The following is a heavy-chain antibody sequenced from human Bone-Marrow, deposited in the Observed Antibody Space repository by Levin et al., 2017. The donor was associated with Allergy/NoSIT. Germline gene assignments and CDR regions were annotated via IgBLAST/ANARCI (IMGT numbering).Heavy chain of an antibody. V-gene: IGHV4-4*07. J-gene: IGHJ5*02. CDR2: IFTTGST. Sequence: SETLSLTCLVSGGSNSNYYWSWIRQPAGKGLEWIGNIFTTGSTNYNPPLKNRVTMSMGPSKNQFSLNLTSVTAADTAVYYCARGGDWFDPWGQGAPVTVSS. D-gene: IGHD3-10*01. CDR1: GGSNSNYY. CDR3: ARGGDWFDP.